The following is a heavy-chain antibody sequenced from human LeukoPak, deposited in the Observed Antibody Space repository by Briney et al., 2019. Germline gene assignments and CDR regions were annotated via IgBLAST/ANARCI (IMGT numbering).Heavy chain of an antibody. D-gene: IGHD3-3*01. CDR3: AKDHPLLGVGFDC. Sequence: PGGSLRLSCTASGFTFDDYTMHWVRQAPGKGLEWVSLISWDGGSTYYADSVKGRFTISRDNSKNSLYLQMNSLRTEDTALYYCAKDHPLLGVGFDCWGQGTLVTVSS. J-gene: IGHJ4*02. CDR1: GFTFDDYT. CDR2: ISWDGGST. V-gene: IGHV3-43*01.